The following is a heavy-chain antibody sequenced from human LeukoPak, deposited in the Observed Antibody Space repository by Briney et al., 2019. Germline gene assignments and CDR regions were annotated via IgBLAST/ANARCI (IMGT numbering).Heavy chain of an antibody. Sequence: SETLSLTCTVSGGSISSSNWWSWVRQSPGKGLESIGEIYHSGTTNYNPSLKSRVTMSVDKSRNQFSLKLSSVIAADTAVYYCARGGDGYPFDYWGQGTLVTVSS. CDR1: GGSISSSNW. CDR2: IYHSGTT. CDR3: ARGGDGYPFDY. D-gene: IGHD5-24*01. V-gene: IGHV4-4*02. J-gene: IGHJ4*02.